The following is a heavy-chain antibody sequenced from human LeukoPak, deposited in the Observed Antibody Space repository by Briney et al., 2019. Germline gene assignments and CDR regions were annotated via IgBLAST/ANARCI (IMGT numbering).Heavy chain of an antibody. V-gene: IGHV3-21*01. CDR3: ARDRRARIAAVDWVDGMSDY. D-gene: IGHD6-13*01. J-gene: IGHJ4*02. CDR2: ISSSSSYI. Sequence: GGSLRLSCAASGFTFSSYSMNWVRQAPGKGLEWVSSISSSSSYIYYADSVKGRFTISRDNAKNSLYLQMNSLRAEDTAVYYCARDRRARIAAVDWVDGMSDYWGQGTLVTVSS. CDR1: GFTFSSYS.